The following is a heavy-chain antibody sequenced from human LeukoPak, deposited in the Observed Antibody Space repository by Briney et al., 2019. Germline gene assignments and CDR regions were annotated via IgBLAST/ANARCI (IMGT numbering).Heavy chain of an antibody. V-gene: IGHV4-4*07. CDR3: AREPNYDILTGSYYFDY. CDR2: IYTSGST. J-gene: IGHJ4*02. D-gene: IGHD3-9*01. CDR1: GGSISSYY. Sequence: SETLSLTCTVSGGSISSYYWSWIRQPAGKGLEWIGRIYTSGSTNYNPSLKSRVTMSVDTSKNQFSLKLSSVTAADTAVYYRAREPNYDILTGSYYFDYWGQGTLVTVSS.